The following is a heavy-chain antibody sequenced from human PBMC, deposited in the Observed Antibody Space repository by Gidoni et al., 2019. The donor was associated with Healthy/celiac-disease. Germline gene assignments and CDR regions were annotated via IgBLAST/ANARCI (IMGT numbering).Heavy chain of an antibody. Sequence: GWIRQPPGKGLEWIGSIYYSGSTYYNPSLKSRVTISVDTSKNQFSLKLSSVTAADTAVYYCASQTGYYYDSSGYYYGPYWYFDLWGRGTLVTVSS. J-gene: IGHJ2*01. CDR2: IYYSGST. V-gene: IGHV4-39*01. CDR3: ASQTGYYYDSSGYYYGPYWYFDL. D-gene: IGHD3-22*01.